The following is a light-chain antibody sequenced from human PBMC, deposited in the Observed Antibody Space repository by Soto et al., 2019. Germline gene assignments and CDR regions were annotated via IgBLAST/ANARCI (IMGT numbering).Light chain of an antibody. V-gene: IGKV1-5*01. CDR1: QSISSW. J-gene: IGKJ5*01. CDR2: DAS. Sequence: DIQMTQSPSTLSASVRDRVTITCRASQSISSWLAWYQQKTGKAPKLMIYDASSLESGVPSRFSGSGSGTEFTLTISSLQPDDFATYYCQQYHTYSSIPFGEGTRLEI. CDR3: QQYHTYSSIP.